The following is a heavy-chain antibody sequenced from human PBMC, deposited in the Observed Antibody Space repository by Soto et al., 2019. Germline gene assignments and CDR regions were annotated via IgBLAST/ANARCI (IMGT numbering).Heavy chain of an antibody. CDR1: GYTFTSYD. CDR3: ARGGRSYYYYYGMEV. J-gene: IGHJ6*02. V-gene: IGHV1-8*01. Sequence: ASVKVSCKASGYTFTSYDINWVRQATGQGLEWMGWMNPNSGNTGYAQKFQGRVTMTRNTSISTAYMELSSLRSEDTAVYYCARGGRSYYYYYGMEVWGQGTTVTVSS. CDR2: MNPNSGNT. D-gene: IGHD1-26*01.